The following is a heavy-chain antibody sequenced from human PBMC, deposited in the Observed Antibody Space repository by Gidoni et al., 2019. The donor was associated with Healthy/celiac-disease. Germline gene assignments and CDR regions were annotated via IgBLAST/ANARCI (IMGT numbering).Heavy chain of an antibody. CDR2: ISGSGGST. CDR1: GFTFSSYA. D-gene: IGHD3-10*01. Sequence: EVQLLESGGGLVQPGGSLRLSCAASGFTFSSYAMSWVRQAPGKGLEWVSAISGSGGSTYYADSVKGRFTISRDNSKNTLYLQMNSLRAEDTAVYYCAKDGYYGSGSYYVGMDVWGQETTVTVSS. CDR3: AKDGYYGSGSYYVGMDV. J-gene: IGHJ6*02. V-gene: IGHV3-23*01.